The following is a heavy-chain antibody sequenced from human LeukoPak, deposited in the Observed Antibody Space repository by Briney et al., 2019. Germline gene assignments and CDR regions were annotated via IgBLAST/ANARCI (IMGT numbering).Heavy chain of an antibody. CDR1: GFTINNYG. V-gene: IGHV3-30*18. CDR2: ISYDGRNI. CDR3: AKGPLRGTAAAIGY. D-gene: IGHD2-2*01. J-gene: IGHJ4*02. Sequence: PGKSLRLSCAASGFTINNYGMHWVRQAPGKGLEWVAVISYDGRNIHYPDSVKGRFTISRDISTDTLWLQMDSLRTEDTAVYYCAKGPLRGTAAAIGYWGQGTLVTVSS.